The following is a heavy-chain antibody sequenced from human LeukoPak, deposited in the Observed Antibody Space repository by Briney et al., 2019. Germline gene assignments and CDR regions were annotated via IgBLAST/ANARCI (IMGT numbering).Heavy chain of an antibody. CDR3: ARARRGYSSGWYLMY. J-gene: IGHJ4*02. CDR2: INHSGST. CDR1: GGSFSGYY. Sequence: SETLSLTCAVYGGSFSGYYWSWIRQPPGKGLEWIGEINHSGSTNYNPSLKSRVTISVDTSKNQFSLKLSSVTAADTAVYYCARARRGYSSGWYLMYWGQGTLVTVSS. D-gene: IGHD6-19*01. V-gene: IGHV4-34*01.